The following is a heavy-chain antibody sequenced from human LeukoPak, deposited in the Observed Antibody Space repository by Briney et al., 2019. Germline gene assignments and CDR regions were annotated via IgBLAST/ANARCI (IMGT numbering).Heavy chain of an antibody. Sequence: GASVKVSCKASGYPFTAYYIHWVRQAPGQGLEWMGWIYPKTGGTSYAQKFQGRVTMTRDTSISTAYMELIGLRSDDTAVYYCAGPWDQVGFDPWGQGTLVSVSS. CDR3: AGPWDQVGFDP. CDR2: IYPKTGGT. V-gene: IGHV1-2*02. CDR1: GYPFTAYY. J-gene: IGHJ5*02. D-gene: IGHD1-26*01.